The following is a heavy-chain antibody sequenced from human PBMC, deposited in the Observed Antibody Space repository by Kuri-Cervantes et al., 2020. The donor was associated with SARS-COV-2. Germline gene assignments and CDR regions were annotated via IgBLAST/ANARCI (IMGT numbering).Heavy chain of an antibody. J-gene: IGHJ6*02. CDR3: ARAPDIVVVPAAASGVTYYYYGMDV. V-gene: IGHV3-21*01. CDR1: GFTFSSYS. D-gene: IGHD2-2*01. CDR2: ISSSSSYI. Sequence: GESLKISCAASGFTFSSYSMNWVRQAPGKGLEWVSSISSSSSYIYYADSVKGRFTISRDNAKNSLYLQMNSLRAEDTAVYYCARAPDIVVVPAAASGVTYYYYGMDVWGQGTTVTVSS.